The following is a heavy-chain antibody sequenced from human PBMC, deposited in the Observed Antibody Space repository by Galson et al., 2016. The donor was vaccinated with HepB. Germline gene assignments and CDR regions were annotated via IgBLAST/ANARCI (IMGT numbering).Heavy chain of an antibody. CDR2: INSDTGNT. CDR3: AKEGALLWFGEIFFDY. V-gene: IGHV1-3*04. J-gene: IGHJ4*02. CDR1: GYIFTSYA. D-gene: IGHD3-10*01. Sequence: SVKVSCKPSGYIFTSYAIHWVRQAPGQSLEWLGWINSDTGNTHYSRKFQGRVTITRDTSATTASLELSSLRSEDTAVYYCAKEGALLWFGEIFFDYWGQGTLVTVSS.